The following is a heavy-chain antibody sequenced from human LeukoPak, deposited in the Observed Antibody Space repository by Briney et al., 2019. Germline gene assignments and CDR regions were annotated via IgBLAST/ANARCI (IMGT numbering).Heavy chain of an antibody. D-gene: IGHD6-19*01. V-gene: IGHV4-61*02. CDR3: ARGRGYSSGWYHDY. Sequence: SETLSLTCSVSGGSISSGSYYWSWIRQPAGKGLECIGRIYTSGSTNYNPSLKSRVTISVDTSKNQFSLKLSSVTAADTAVYYCARGRGYSSGWYHDYWGQGTLVTVSS. CDR2: IYTSGST. J-gene: IGHJ4*02. CDR1: GGSISSGSYY.